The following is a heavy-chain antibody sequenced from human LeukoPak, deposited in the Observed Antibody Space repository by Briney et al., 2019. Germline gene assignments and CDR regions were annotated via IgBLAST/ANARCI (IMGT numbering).Heavy chain of an antibody. Sequence: QAGGSLRLSCAASGFTFSSYWMHWVRQAPGKGLVWVSRINSDGSSTSYADSVKGRFTISRDNAKNSLYLQMNSLRAEDTAVYYCARDHDYGGKYPPVYWGQGTLVTVSS. CDR2: INSDGSST. CDR3: ARDHDYGGKYPPVY. CDR1: GFTFSSYW. D-gene: IGHD4/OR15-4a*01. V-gene: IGHV3-74*01. J-gene: IGHJ4*02.